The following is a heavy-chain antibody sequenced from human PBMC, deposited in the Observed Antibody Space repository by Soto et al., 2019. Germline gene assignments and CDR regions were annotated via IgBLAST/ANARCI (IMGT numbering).Heavy chain of an antibody. V-gene: IGHV4-59*01. CDR2: IYYSGST. J-gene: IGHJ4*02. CDR1: GGSISSYY. D-gene: IGHD4-17*01. CDR3: ARGGGYGDYGVFSDY. Sequence: PXETLSLTCTVSGGSISSYYWSWIRQPPGKGLEWIGYIYYSGSTNYNPSLKSRVTISVDTSKNQFSLKLSSVTAADTAVYYCARGGGYGDYGVFSDYWGQGTLVTV.